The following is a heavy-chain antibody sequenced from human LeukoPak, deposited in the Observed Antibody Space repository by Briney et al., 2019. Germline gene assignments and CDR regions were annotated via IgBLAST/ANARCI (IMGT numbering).Heavy chain of an antibody. Sequence: GGSLRLSCAASGFTFSSYAMSWVRQAPGKGLEWVSAISGSGGSTYYADSVKGRFTISRDNAKNSLYLQMNSLRAEDTALYYCAKDSGVRAAMAEFDYWGQGTLVTVSS. CDR3: AKDSGVRAAMAEFDY. J-gene: IGHJ4*02. D-gene: IGHD6-19*01. V-gene: IGHV3-23*01. CDR1: GFTFSSYA. CDR2: ISGSGGST.